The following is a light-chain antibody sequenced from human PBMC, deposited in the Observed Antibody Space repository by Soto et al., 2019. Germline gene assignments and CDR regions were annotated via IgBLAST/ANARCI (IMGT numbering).Light chain of an antibody. CDR1: QSVGNNY. J-gene: IGKJ4*01. CDR2: DAS. V-gene: IGKV3-20*01. Sequence: EIVLTQSPGTLSLSPGERATLSCRASQSVGNNYLVWYQQKPGQAPRFLMYDASTRATGIPDRFSGSGSGTDFTLIISRLENVDFAVYYCQQYGCTPLTFGGGTKVEIK. CDR3: QQYGCTPLT.